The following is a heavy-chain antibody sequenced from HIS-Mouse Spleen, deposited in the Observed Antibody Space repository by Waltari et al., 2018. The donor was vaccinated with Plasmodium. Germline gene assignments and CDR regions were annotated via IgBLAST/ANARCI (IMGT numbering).Heavy chain of an antibody. J-gene: IGHJ4*02. CDR3: ARGNSGYSSSWYLFDY. D-gene: IGHD6-13*01. V-gene: IGHV3-53*02. CDR2: IYSGGST. Sequence: EVQLVETGGGLIQPGGSLRLSCAASGFTVSSNYMSWVRQAPGKGVEWGSVIYSGGSTYYADTGKGRFTISRDNSKNTLYLQMNSLRAEDTAVYYCARGNSGYSSSWYLFDYWGQGTLVTVSS. CDR1: GFTVSSNY.